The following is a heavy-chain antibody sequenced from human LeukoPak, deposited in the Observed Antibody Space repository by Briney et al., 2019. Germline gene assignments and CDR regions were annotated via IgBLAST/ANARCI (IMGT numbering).Heavy chain of an antibody. V-gene: IGHV4-59*01. CDR2: IYYTGST. CDR3: ARDSRVPDGYNHYFDY. CDR1: GGSISTYY. D-gene: IGHD5-24*01. J-gene: IGHJ4*02. Sequence: ETLSLTCTVSGGSISTYYWSWIRQPPGKGLEWIGYIYYTGSTNYNPSLKSRITISVDTSRNQFSLKLSSVTAADTAVYFCARDSRVPDGYNHYFDYWGQGTLVTVSS.